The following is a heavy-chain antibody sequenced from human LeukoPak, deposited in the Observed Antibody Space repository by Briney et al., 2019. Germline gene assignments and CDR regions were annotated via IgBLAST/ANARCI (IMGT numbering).Heavy chain of an antibody. D-gene: IGHD3-22*01. CDR2: ISGDGGST. CDR1: GFTFNNYA. V-gene: IGHV3-43*02. J-gene: IGHJ4*02. CDR3: AKDMGYYDSSGSVGFFDY. Sequence: GGSLRLSCAASGFTFNNYAMHWVRQAPGKGLEWVSLISGDGGSTYYADSVKGRFTISRDNSKNSLYLQMNSLRTEDTALYYCAKDMGYYDSSGSVGFFDYWGQGTLVTVSS.